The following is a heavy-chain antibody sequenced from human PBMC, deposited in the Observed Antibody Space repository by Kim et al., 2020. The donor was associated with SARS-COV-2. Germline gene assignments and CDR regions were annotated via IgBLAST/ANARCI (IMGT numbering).Heavy chain of an antibody. J-gene: IGHJ6*02. CDR3: ARDREVADYNYYGLDV. V-gene: IGHV1-46*01. CDR2: VRPGGDGP. D-gene: IGHD1-26*01. CDR1: GYTFTSAY. Sequence: ASVKVSCKASGYTFTSAYIHWVRQAPGQGLEWMGLVRPGGDGPTYAWHFQGRVTMTTDTSTSTVYMDLSSLRFEDTAVYYCARDREVADYNYYGLDVWGQGTTVTVSS.